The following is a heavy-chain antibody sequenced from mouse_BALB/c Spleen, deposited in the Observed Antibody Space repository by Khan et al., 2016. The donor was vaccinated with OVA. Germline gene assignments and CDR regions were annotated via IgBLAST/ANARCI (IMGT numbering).Heavy chain of an antibody. D-gene: IGHD1-1*01. CDR3: ARRGRRWDFDY. V-gene: IGHV1-7*01. Sequence: QVQLQQSGAELAKPGASVKMSCKASGYTFINYWILWVKQRPGQGLEWIGYINPSTGYTEYNQNFKDKATLTADQSSSTAYMPLSSLTSEDSAVYYCARRGRRWDFDYWGQGTTLTVSS. J-gene: IGHJ2*01. CDR1: GYTFINYW. CDR2: INPSTGYT.